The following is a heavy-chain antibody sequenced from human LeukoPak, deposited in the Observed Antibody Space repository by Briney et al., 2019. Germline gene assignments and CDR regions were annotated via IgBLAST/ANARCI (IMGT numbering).Heavy chain of an antibody. CDR3: AKWWELLVD. CDR1: QFTFSNCA. Sequence: PGGSLRLSCVASQFTFSNCAMNWVRQAPGKGLEWVSAISGSGGSTYYADSVKGRFTISRDNSKNTLYLQMNSLRAEDTAVYYCAKWWELLVDWGQGTLVTVSS. J-gene: IGHJ4*02. V-gene: IGHV3-23*01. D-gene: IGHD1-26*01. CDR2: ISGSGGST.